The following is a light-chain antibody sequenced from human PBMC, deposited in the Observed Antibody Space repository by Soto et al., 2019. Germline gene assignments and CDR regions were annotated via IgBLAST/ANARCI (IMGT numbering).Light chain of an antibody. CDR2: ETS. Sequence: DIQMTQSPSTLSGSVGDRVTITCRASQTISSWLAWYQQKPGKAPKLLIYETSILHSGVPSRFSGSGSGTDFTLTISSLQPDDIATYYCQQYSTFWTFGQGTKVDVK. CDR3: QQYSTFWT. J-gene: IGKJ1*01. CDR1: QTISSW. V-gene: IGKV1-5*03.